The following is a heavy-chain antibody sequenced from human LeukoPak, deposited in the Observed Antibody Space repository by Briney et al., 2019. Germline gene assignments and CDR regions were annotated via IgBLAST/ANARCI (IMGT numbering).Heavy chain of an antibody. D-gene: IGHD3-22*01. CDR2: IYWNDDK. CDR3: AHKAHYYDSSGFYYFDY. V-gene: IGHV2-5*01. J-gene: IGHJ4*02. CDR1: GFSLSTSGVG. Sequence: SGPTLVKPTQTLTLTCTFSGFSLSTSGVGVGWIRQPPGKALEWLALIYWNDDKRYSPSLKSRLTITKDTSKNQVVLTMTNMDPVDIATYYCAHKAHYYDSSGFYYFDYWGQGTLVTASS.